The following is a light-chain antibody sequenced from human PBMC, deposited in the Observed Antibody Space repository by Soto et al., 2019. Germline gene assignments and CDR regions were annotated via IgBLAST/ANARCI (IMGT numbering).Light chain of an antibody. V-gene: IGLV2-14*01. CDR3: NSYTSSSTLPYV. Sequence: QSALTQPASVSGSPGQSITISCTGTSSDVGGYNYVSRYQQQPGKSPKCMIYDVIKRPSGVSNRFSGSKSGNTASLTISGLQAEDEADYYCNSYTSSSTLPYVFGTGTKLTVL. J-gene: IGLJ1*01. CDR2: DVI. CDR1: SSDVGGYNY.